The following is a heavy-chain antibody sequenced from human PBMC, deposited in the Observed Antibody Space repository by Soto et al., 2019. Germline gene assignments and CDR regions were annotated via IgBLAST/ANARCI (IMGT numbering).Heavy chain of an antibody. CDR2: ISGHGIST. D-gene: IGHD1-1*01. V-gene: IGHV3-23*01. CDR1: GFTFSTYA. Sequence: EVQLLESGGTLVQPGGSLRLSCAASGFTFSTYAMSWARQAPGKGLEWVSAISGHGISTYYADSVKGRFTISRDNSKNTLCLQMNSLRAEDTAIYYCASRITTFNWGQGTLVTVSS. J-gene: IGHJ4*02. CDR3: ASRITTFN.